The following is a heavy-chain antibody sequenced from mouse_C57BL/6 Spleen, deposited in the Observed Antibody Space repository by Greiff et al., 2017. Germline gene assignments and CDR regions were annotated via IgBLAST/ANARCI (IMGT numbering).Heavy chain of an antibody. Sequence: QVQLQQSGAELARPGASVKLSCKASGYTFTSYGISWVKQRTGQGLEWIGEIYPRSGNTYYNEKFKGKATLTADKSSSTAYMELRSLTSGDSAVYICAKGGFTTESPMDYWGQGTSVTVSS. J-gene: IGHJ4*01. D-gene: IGHD2-12*01. V-gene: IGHV1-81*01. CDR3: AKGGFTTESPMDY. CDR1: GYTFTSYG. CDR2: IYPRSGNT.